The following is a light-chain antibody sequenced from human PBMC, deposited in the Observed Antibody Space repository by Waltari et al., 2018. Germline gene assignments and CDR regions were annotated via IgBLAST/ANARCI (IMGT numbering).Light chain of an antibody. CDR1: SADVGGYNL. Sequence: QSALTQPASVSGSPGQSITITCTGSSADVGGYNLVPWYQHHPGQAPRLLISEVNARPSGIPSRFSGSKSGNTASLTISGLQIEDEADYYCCSYGGVNTLGVLFGGGSKLTV. J-gene: IGLJ2*01. V-gene: IGLV2-23*02. CDR3: CSYGGVNTLGVL. CDR2: EVN.